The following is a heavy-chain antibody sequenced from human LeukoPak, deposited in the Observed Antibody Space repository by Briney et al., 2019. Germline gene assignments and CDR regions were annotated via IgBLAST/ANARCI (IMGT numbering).Heavy chain of an antibody. CDR3: TTDPGYSYGTRTDY. V-gene: IGHV3-15*07. Sequence: GGSLRLSCAASGFTFSNAWMNWVRQAPGKGLEWVSRIKSKTDGGTTDYAAPVKGRFTISRDDSKNTLYLQMNSLKTEDTAVYYCTTDPGYSYGTRTDYWGQGTLVTVSS. D-gene: IGHD5-18*01. CDR2: IKSKTDGGTT. J-gene: IGHJ4*02. CDR1: GFTFSNAW.